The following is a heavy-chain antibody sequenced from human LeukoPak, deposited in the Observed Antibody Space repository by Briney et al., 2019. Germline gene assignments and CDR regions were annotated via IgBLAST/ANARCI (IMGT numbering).Heavy chain of an antibody. CDR3: AGGGNPYYFDY. CDR2: ISSSGSTI. Sequence: GGSLRLSCAASGFIFSSYEMNWVRQAPGKGLEWVSYISSSGSTIYYADSVKGRFTISRDNSKNSLYLQMNSLRTEDTALYYCAGGGNPYYFDYWGQGTLVTVSS. D-gene: IGHD3-10*01. V-gene: IGHV3-48*03. CDR1: GFIFSSYE. J-gene: IGHJ4*02.